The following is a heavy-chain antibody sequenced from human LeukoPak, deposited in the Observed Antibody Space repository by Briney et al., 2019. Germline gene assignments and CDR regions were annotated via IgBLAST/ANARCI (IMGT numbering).Heavy chain of an antibody. V-gene: IGHV4-34*01. CDR3: ARGPDSAYVRY. CDR1: GGSFSGYF. J-gene: IGHJ1*01. D-gene: IGHD5-12*01. CDR2: INHSGST. Sequence: SETLSLTCAVYGGSFSGYFWSWIRQPPGKGLEWIGEINHSGSTNYNPSLKSRVTISVDTSKNQFSLKLSSVTAADTAVYYCARGPDSAYVRYWGQGPVVTVTS.